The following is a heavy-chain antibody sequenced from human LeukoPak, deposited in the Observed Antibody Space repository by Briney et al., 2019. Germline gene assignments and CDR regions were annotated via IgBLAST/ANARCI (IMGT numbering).Heavy chain of an antibody. CDR1: GYSISSGYY. J-gene: IGHJ4*02. Sequence: SETLSLTCTVSGYSISSGYYWGWIRQPPGKGLEWIGTIYQSGITYYKPSLKSRVTISVDTSKNQFSLNLRSVTPEDTAVYYCARNLIPEQLVLNFWGQGTLVTVSS. CDR3: ARNLIPEQLVLNF. D-gene: IGHD6-13*01. V-gene: IGHV4-38-2*02. CDR2: IYQSGIT.